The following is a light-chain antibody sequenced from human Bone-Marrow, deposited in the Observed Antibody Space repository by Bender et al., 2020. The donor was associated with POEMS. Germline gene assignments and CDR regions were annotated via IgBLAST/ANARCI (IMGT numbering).Light chain of an antibody. CDR2: GVS. CDR3: TSHTSRITRV. CDR1: SSDVGAYDF. J-gene: IGLJ1*01. V-gene: IGLV2-14*03. Sequence: QSALTQPASASGSPGQSITISCTGTSSDVGAYDFVSWYQQHPGKAPKLIIFGVSKRPSGVSGRFSGSKSAKAASMTIAGHEAEDEADYCCTSHTSRITRVFGPGTEVTIL.